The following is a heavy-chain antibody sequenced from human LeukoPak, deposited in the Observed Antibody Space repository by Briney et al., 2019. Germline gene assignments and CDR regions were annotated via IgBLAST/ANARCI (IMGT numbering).Heavy chain of an antibody. CDR1: GFTFSNYW. V-gene: IGHV3-30*18. D-gene: IGHD5-12*01. Sequence: GGSLRLSCAASGFTFSNYWMGWVRQAPGKGLEWVAVISYDGSNKYYADFVKGRFTISRDNSKNTLSLQMNGLIPEDTAVYYCAKSVASDAYWGQGTLVTVSS. CDR2: ISYDGSNK. J-gene: IGHJ4*02. CDR3: AKSVASDAY.